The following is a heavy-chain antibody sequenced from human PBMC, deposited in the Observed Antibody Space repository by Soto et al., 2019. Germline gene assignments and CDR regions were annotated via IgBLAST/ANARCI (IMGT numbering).Heavy chain of an antibody. CDR2: INPSGGRT. CDR1: GYTCTSYY. CDR3: ARGNFWSGSRGYYYYYGMDV. D-gene: IGHD3-3*01. Sequence: ASVKVSCKASGYTCTSYYMHWGRQAPGPGLDWMGIINPSGGRTSYAQKFQGRVTMTRDTSTSTVYMELSSLRSEDTAVYYCARGNFWSGSRGYYYYYGMDVWGQGTTVTVSS. V-gene: IGHV1-46*01. J-gene: IGHJ6*02.